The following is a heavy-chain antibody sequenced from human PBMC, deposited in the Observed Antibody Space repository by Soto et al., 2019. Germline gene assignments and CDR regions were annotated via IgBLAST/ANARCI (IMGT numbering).Heavy chain of an antibody. CDR1: GFTFSSYW. J-gene: IGHJ1*01. D-gene: IGHD6-19*01. Sequence: LRLSCAASGFTFSSYWMSWVRQAPGKGLEWVANIKQDGSEKYYVDSVKGRFTISRDNAKNSLYLQMNSLRAEDTAVYYCARLPMLYSSGWYFYFQHWGQGTLVTVSS. CDR3: ARLPMLYSSGWYFYFQH. V-gene: IGHV3-7*01. CDR2: IKQDGSEK.